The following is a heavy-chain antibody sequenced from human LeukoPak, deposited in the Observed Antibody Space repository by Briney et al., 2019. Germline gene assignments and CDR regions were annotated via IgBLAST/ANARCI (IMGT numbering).Heavy chain of an antibody. CDR1: GYTFTSYG. CDR2: INVGSGNT. CDR3: ARDKQQLLIDY. V-gene: IGHV1-3*01. D-gene: IGHD6-13*01. J-gene: IGHJ4*02. Sequence: ASVKVSCKASGYTFTSYGISWVRQAPGQGLEWMGWINVGSGNTKYSQNFHGRVTITRDTSASTAYMELSSLRSEDTAVYYCARDKQQLLIDYWGQGTLVTVSS.